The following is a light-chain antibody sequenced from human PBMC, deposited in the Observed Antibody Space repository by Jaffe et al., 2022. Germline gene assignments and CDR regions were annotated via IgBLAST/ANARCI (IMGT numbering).Light chain of an antibody. V-gene: IGLV1-40*01. CDR1: NSNIGAGFD. CDR3: QSYDSSLSGYV. J-gene: IGLJ1*01. CDR2: GNT. Sequence: QSVLTQPPSVSGAPGQRVTISCTGSNSNIGAGFDVHWYQQLPGTAPKLLIYGNTNRPSGVPDRFSGSKSGTSASLAITGLQAVDEADYYCQSYDSSLSGYVFGTGTKVTVL.